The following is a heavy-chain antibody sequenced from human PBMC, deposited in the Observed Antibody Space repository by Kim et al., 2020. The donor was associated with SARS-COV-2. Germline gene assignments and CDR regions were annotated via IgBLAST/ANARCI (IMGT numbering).Heavy chain of an antibody. J-gene: IGHJ6*02. CDR2: ISYDGSNK. CDR1: GFTFSSYT. CDR3: ARAFGGSYYYGMDV. D-gene: IGHD3-10*01. Sequence: GGSLRLPCAASGFTFSSYTMHWVRQAPGKGLEWVAVISYDGSNKYYADSVKGRFTISRDNSKNTLYLQMNSLRAEDTAVYYCARAFGGSYYYGMDVWGQG. V-gene: IGHV3-30*04.